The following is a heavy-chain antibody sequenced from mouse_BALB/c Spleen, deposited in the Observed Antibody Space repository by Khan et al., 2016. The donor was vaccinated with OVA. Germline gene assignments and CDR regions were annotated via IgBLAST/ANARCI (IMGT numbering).Heavy chain of an antibody. V-gene: IGHV3-2*02. CDR3: ARSVTSTTVVATDFDY. CDR1: GYSITSDYA. J-gene: IGHJ2*01. CDR2: ISYSGRT. D-gene: IGHD1-1*01. Sequence: EVQLQESGPGLVKPSQSLSLTCTVTGYSITSDYAWNWIRQFPGNKLEWMCYISYSGRTSYNPSLKSRISITRDTSKNQFFLQLNSETTEDTDTYYGARSVTSTTVVATDFDYWGQGTTLTVSS.